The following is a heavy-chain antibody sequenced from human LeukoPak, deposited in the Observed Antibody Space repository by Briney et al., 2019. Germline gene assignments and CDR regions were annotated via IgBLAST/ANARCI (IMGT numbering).Heavy chain of an antibody. D-gene: IGHD3-9*01. V-gene: IGHV4-31*03. Sequence: PSETLSLTCTVSGVSMSSGGHYWSWIRQHPGKGLEWIGYIYYSGSTYYNPSLKSRVTMSVDTSKNQFSLKLNYVTAADTAVYFCARESYDILTGYYCFDHWGQGTLVTVSS. J-gene: IGHJ4*02. CDR1: GVSMSSGGHY. CDR2: IYYSGST. CDR3: ARESYDILTGYYCFDH.